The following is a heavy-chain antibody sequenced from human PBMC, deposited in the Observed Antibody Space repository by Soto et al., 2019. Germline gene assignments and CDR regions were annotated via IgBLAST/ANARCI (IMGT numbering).Heavy chain of an antibody. V-gene: IGHV1-69*13. CDR1: GGTFSSYA. CDR3: AKDLIRDPRGDPGY. J-gene: IGHJ4*02. D-gene: IGHD2-21*02. Sequence: GASVKVSCKASGGTFSSYAISWVRQAPGQGLEWMGGIIPIFGTANYAQKFQGRVTITADESTSTAYMELSSLRAEDTAVYYCAKDLIRDPRGDPGYWGQGTLVTVSS. CDR2: IIPIFGTA.